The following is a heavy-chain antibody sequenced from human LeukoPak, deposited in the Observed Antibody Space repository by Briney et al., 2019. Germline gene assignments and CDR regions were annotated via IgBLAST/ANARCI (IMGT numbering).Heavy chain of an antibody. D-gene: IGHD4-23*01. Sequence: SVKVSCKASGYTFTSYYMHWVRQAPGQGLEWMGGIIPIFGTANYAQKFQGRVTITADESTSTAYMELSSLRSEDTAVYYCAREDGGNKDDAFDIWGQGTMVTVSS. CDR2: IIPIFGTA. J-gene: IGHJ3*02. CDR1: GYTFTSYY. V-gene: IGHV1-69*13. CDR3: AREDGGNKDDAFDI.